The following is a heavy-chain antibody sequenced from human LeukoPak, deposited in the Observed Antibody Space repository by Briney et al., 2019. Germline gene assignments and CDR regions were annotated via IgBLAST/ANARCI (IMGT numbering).Heavy chain of an antibody. Sequence: SETLSLTCTVSGGSISGSSYYWGWIRQAPGKGLEWIGSIHYSGSTYYNPSLKSRVTISVDTSKNQFSLNLNSVTAADTAVYYCARTIAVAGLSDYFDYWGQGTLVTVSS. CDR3: ARTIAVAGLSDYFDY. CDR2: IHYSGST. V-gene: IGHV4-39*07. CDR1: GGSISGSSYY. D-gene: IGHD6-19*01. J-gene: IGHJ4*02.